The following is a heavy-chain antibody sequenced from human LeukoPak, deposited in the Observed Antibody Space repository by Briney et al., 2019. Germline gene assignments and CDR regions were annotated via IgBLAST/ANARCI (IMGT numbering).Heavy chain of an antibody. D-gene: IGHD2-15*01. CDR2: IIPIFGTA. Sequence: ASVKVSCKASGVTFSSYAISWVRQAPGQGLEWMGGIIPIFGTANYAQKFQGRVTITADESTSTAYMELSSLRSEDTAVYYCAREEYCSGGSCYSGYYGMDVWGQGTTVTVSS. J-gene: IGHJ6*02. CDR3: AREEYCSGGSCYSGYYGMDV. V-gene: IGHV1-69*13. CDR1: GVTFSSYA.